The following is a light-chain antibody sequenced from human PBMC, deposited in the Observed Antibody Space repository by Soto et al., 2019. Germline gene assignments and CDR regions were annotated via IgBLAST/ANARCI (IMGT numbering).Light chain of an antibody. CDR3: QQYHNWPPYT. J-gene: IGKJ2*01. V-gene: IGKV3-15*01. Sequence: EIVMTQSPATLSVSPGERATLSCRASQSVGSNLAWYQQKPGQAPRLLIYGSSTTATGIPARFSGSGSGTEVTLTISSLQAEDFSVYYCQQYHNWPPYTFGQGTKLEI. CDR2: GSS. CDR1: QSVGSN.